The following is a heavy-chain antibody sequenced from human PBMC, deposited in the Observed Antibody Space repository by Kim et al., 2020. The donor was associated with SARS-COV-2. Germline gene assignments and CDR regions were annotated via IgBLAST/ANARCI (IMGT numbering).Heavy chain of an antibody. CDR3: VKTRPQSYDTNSDYSRDYFYYYGMDV. D-gene: IGHD3-16*01. CDR1: GFTFDDFA. V-gene: IGHV3-43*02. Sequence: GGSLRLSCVASGFTFDDFAMNWVRQRPGKGLEWISLITGDGGVSYYADSVKGRLTISRDNSKNSLYLQMNSLKTEDTALYYCVKTRPQSYDTNSDYSRDYFYYYGMDVWGQGTTVTVSS. J-gene: IGHJ6*02. CDR2: ITGDGGVS.